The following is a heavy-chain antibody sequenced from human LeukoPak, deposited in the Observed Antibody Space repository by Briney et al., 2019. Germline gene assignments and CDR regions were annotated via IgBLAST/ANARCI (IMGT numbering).Heavy chain of an antibody. V-gene: IGHV3-74*01. D-gene: IGHD3-10*01. CDR3: ARDLGADLFDY. J-gene: IGHJ4*02. CDR1: GFTFSNRW. CDR2: IDGGGSST. Sequence: GGSLRLSCAASGFTFSNRWIHWVRQVPGKGLVWVSRIDGGGSSTSYADSVKGRFSIFRDNAKSTLYLQMNSLRAEDTAVYYCARDLGADLFDYWGQGTLVTVSS.